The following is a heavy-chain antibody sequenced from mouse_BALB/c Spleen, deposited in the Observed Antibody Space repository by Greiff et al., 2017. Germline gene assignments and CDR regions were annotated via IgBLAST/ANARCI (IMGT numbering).Heavy chain of an antibody. V-gene: IGHV10-1*02. Sequence: EVKLVESGGGLVQPIGSLKLSCAASGFTFNTYAMNWVRQAPGKGLEWVARIRSKSNNYATYYADSVKDRFTISRDDSQSMLYLQMNNLKTEDTAMYYCVRHGYYEGFDYWGQGTTLTVSS. D-gene: IGHD2-3*01. CDR1: GFTFNTYA. CDR3: VRHGYYEGFDY. J-gene: IGHJ2*01. CDR2: IRSKSNNYAT.